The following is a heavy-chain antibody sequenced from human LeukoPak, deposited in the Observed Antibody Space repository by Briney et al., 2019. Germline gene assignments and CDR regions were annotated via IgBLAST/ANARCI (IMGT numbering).Heavy chain of an antibody. Sequence: PSETLSLTCTVSGGSITSSSYYWSWIRQPPGKGLEWIGYFYYSGNTNYNPSLKSRVTISGDTSKNQFSLKLRSVTAADTAVYYCAKGYTIFGDFDYWGQGTLVTVSS. V-gene: IGHV4-61*01. CDR1: GGSITSSSYY. J-gene: IGHJ4*02. D-gene: IGHD3-3*01. CDR2: FYYSGNT. CDR3: AKGYTIFGDFDY.